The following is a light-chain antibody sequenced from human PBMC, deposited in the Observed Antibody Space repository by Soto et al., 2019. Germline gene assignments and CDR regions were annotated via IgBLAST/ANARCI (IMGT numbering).Light chain of an antibody. CDR2: DAS. CDR3: QQYNDWLS. Sequence: EIVMTQSPATLSVSPGERATLSCRASQSVSSNLAWYHQKPGQPPRLLIYDASTRATGLPARFSGSGSGTEFTIAISSLQAEDSGVYFCQQYNDWLSFGGGTKVEIK. CDR1: QSVSSN. J-gene: IGKJ4*01. V-gene: IGKV3-15*01.